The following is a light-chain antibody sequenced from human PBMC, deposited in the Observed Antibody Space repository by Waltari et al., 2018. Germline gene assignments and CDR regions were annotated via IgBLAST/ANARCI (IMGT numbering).Light chain of an antibody. CDR1: SSDVGGYNY. J-gene: IGLJ2*01. V-gene: IGLV2-14*01. Sequence: QSALPQPASVSGSPGQSITISCTGTSSDVGGYNYVPWYQQHPGKAPKLMIYEVSNRPSGVSNRFSGSKSGNTASLTISGLQAEDEADYYCSSYTSSSTNVVFGGGTKLTVL. CDR2: EVS. CDR3: SSYTSSSTNVV.